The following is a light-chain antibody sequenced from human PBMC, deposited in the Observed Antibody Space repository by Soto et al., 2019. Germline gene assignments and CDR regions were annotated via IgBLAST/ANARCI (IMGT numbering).Light chain of an antibody. CDR1: RSDIGSYNY. J-gene: IGLJ2*01. CDR3: SSYTNNNNLL. Sequence: QSVLTQPASVSGSPGQSITISCTGTRSDIGSYNYVSWYQQHPGKAPKLMISEVSNRPSGVSDRFSGSKSGNTASLTISGLQAEDEADYYCSSYTNNNNLLFGGGTKVTVL. CDR2: EVS. V-gene: IGLV2-14*01.